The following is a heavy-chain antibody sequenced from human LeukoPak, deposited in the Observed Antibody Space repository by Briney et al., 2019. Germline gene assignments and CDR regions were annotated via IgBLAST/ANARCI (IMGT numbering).Heavy chain of an antibody. CDR1: GFSFNSYW. Sequence: GGSPRLSCAASGFSFNSYWMSWVRQAPGKGLEWVANIKQDGSEKYYVDSVRGRFTISRDNAKNSLYLQMNGLRAEDTAIYYCASAREWQVQNAPFDYWGQGTLVTVSS. V-gene: IGHV3-7*01. CDR3: ASAREWQVQNAPFDY. D-gene: IGHD6-19*01. J-gene: IGHJ4*02. CDR2: IKQDGSEK.